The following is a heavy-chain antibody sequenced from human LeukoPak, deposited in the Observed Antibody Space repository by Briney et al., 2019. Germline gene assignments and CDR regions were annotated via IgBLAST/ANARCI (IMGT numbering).Heavy chain of an antibody. J-gene: IGHJ4*02. D-gene: IGHD4-11*01. CDR2: ISYDGSNT. Sequence: PGRSLRLSCAASGFTFSSYGMHWVRQAPGKGLEWVALISYDGSNTYYADFVKGRFTISRDNSKNTLFLQMNSLRAEDTAVYYCAKAESTVITHLDYWGQGTLVTVSS. CDR1: GFTFSSYG. CDR3: AKAESTVITHLDY. V-gene: IGHV3-30*18.